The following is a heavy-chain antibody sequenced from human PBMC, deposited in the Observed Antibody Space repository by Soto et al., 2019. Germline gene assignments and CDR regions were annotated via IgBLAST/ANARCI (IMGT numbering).Heavy chain of an antibody. CDR3: ARGSGWLDY. CDR1: AGSITFNF. Sequence: QWQVQESGPGLVKPSETLSLTCTDSAGSITFNFWSWIRQPPGKGLEWVGYVYPTGMTAYNPSLKSRVTFSVDTSKNRLSLKLDSVTAAATAVYYCARGSGWLDYWGQGTLVTVSS. V-gene: IGHV4-4*08. D-gene: IGHD6-19*01. J-gene: IGHJ4*02. CDR2: VYPTGMT.